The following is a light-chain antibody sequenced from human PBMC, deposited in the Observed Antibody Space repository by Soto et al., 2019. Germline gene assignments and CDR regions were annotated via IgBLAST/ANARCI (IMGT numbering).Light chain of an antibody. CDR3: QQLDSYPET. J-gene: IGKJ1*01. CDR2: AAS. V-gene: IGKV1-9*01. CDR1: QGIRNY. Sequence: DIQLTQFPSFLSASLGDRVTITCRASQGIRNYLAWYQQKPGKAPKLLIFAASTLQSGVPSRFRGSGSGTEFTLTISRLQPDDFSTYYCQQLDSYPETFGQGTKVDIK.